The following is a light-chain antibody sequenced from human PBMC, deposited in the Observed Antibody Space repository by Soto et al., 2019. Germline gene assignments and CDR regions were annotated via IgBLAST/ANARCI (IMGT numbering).Light chain of an antibody. J-gene: IGLJ1*01. CDR3: CSYTSITTYD. V-gene: IGLV2-14*01. CDR1: SSDVGGYDH. CDR2: EVS. Sequence: QSVLTQPASVSGSPGQSITIACSGTSSDVGGYDHVSWFQQHPGKAPKLLIYEVSNRPSGVSLRFSGSKSGNTASLTISGLQADDEADYYCCSYTSITTYDFGTGTKVTVL.